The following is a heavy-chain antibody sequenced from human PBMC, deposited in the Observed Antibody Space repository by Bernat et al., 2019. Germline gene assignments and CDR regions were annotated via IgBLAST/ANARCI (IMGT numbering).Heavy chain of an antibody. D-gene: IGHD2-21*01. Sequence: QVQLQQWGAGLLKPSETLSLTCAVYGGSFSGYYWSWIRQPPGKGLEWIGEINHSGSTNYNPSLKSRVTISVDTSKNQFSLKLSSVTAADTAVYYCARELRTSINWYFDLWGRGTLVTVSS. CDR2: INHSGST. J-gene: IGHJ2*01. V-gene: IGHV4-34*01. CDR3: ARELRTSINWYFDL. CDR1: GGSFSGYY.